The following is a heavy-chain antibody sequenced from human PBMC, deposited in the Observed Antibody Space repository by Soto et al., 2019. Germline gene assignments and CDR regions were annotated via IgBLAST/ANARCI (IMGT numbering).Heavy chain of an antibody. CDR3: ARGTRAAAGNSWFDP. V-gene: IGHV4-34*01. J-gene: IGHJ5*02. Sequence: SETLSLTCAVYGGSFSGYYWSWIRQPPGKGLEWIGEINHSGSTNYNPSLKSRVTISVDTSKNQFSLKLSSVTAADTAVYYCARGTRAAAGNSWFDPWGQGTLVTVSS. CDR2: INHSGST. CDR1: GGSFSGYY. D-gene: IGHD6-13*01.